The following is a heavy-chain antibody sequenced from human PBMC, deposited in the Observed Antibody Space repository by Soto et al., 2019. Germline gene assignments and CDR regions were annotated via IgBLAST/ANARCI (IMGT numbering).Heavy chain of an antibody. V-gene: IGHV4-31*03. D-gene: IGHD1-26*01. J-gene: IGHJ6*02. CDR3: ARDNVVGATGYYYGMDV. Sequence: PSETLSLTCIVSGGSISSGGYYWSWIRQHSGKGLEWIGYIYYSGSTYYIPSLKSRVTISVDTSKNQFSLKLSSVTAADTAVYYCARDNVVGATGYYYGMDVWGQGTTVTVSS. CDR1: GGSISSGGYY. CDR2: IYYSGST.